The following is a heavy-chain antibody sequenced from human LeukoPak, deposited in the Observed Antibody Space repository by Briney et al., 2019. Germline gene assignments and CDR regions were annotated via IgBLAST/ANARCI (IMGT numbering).Heavy chain of an antibody. J-gene: IGHJ4*02. V-gene: IGHV3-33*01. Sequence: QTGGSLRLSSAASGFTFSSYNMHWVRQAPGKGLEWVAVIWYDGRNKYYADSVRGRFTISRDNSKNTLYLQMNSLRAEDTAVYYCARDLGGYGYNPYFDYWGQGTLVTVSS. CDR2: IWYDGRNK. CDR1: GFTFSSYN. D-gene: IGHD3-16*01. CDR3: ARDLGGYGYNPYFDY.